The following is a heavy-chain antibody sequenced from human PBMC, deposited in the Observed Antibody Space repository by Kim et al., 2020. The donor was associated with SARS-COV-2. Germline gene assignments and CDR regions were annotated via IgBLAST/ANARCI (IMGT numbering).Heavy chain of an antibody. J-gene: IGHJ6*02. D-gene: IGHD2-15*01. CDR3: AKFDGGNPFYSGLDV. Sequence: DAVTGRFTISIDNAKNTLYLQINSLTAEDTAVYYCAKFDGGNPFYSGLDVWGQGTTVTVSS. V-gene: IGHV3-23*01.